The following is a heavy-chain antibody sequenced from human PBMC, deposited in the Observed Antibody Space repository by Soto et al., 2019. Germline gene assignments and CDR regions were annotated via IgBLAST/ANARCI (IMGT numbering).Heavy chain of an antibody. CDR2: IIPIFGTA. Sequence: VKVSCKASGGTFSSYAISWVRQAPGQGLEWMGGIIPIFGTANYAQKFQGRVTITADKSTSTAYMELSSLRSEDTAVYYCARNYSDSSGYYYDWYFDLWGRGTLVTVSS. J-gene: IGHJ2*01. CDR1: GGTFSSYA. V-gene: IGHV1-69*06. CDR3: ARNYSDSSGYYYDWYFDL. D-gene: IGHD3-22*01.